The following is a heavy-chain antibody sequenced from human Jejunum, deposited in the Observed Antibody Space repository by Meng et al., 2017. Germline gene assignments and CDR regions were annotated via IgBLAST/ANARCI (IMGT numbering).Heavy chain of an antibody. J-gene: IGHJ4*02. V-gene: IGHV3-72*01. CDR2: IRNKASSYTT. CDR1: GFTFSDHF. Sequence: GESLKISCAVSGFTFSDHFMDWVRQAPGKGLEWVCRIRNKASSYTTEYAASVRGRFTISRDDSHNSLYLHMNRLTTEDTAVYYCARKTSSDHSDYWGQGTLVTVSS. CDR3: ARKTSSDHSDY. D-gene: IGHD2-2*01.